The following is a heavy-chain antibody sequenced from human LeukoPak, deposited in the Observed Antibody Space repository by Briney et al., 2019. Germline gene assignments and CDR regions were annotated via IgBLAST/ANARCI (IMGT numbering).Heavy chain of an antibody. CDR1: GGSFSGYY. CDR2: INHSGST. CDR3: ARAYWSSWSFDP. D-gene: IGHD6-13*01. Sequence: SETLSLTCAVYGGSFSGYYWSWIRQPPGKGLEWIGEINHSGSTNYNPSLKSRVTISVDTSKNQFSLKLSSVTAADTAVYYCARAYWSSWSFDPWGQGTLVTVSS. V-gene: IGHV4-34*01. J-gene: IGHJ5*02.